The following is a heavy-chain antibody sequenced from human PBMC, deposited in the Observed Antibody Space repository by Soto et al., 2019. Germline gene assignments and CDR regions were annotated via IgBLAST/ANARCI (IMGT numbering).Heavy chain of an antibody. CDR2: IIPIFGTA. CDR3: ALLGYCISTSCLGPRFDY. J-gene: IGHJ4*02. CDR1: GGTFSSYA. Sequence: QVQLVQSGAEVKKPGSSVKVSCKASGGTFSSYAISWVRQAPGQGLEWMGGIIPIFGTANYAQKFQGRVTISADESTSTAYIELSSLRSEDTAVYYCALLGYCISTSCLGPRFDYWGQGTLVTVSS. V-gene: IGHV1-69*12. D-gene: IGHD2-2*01.